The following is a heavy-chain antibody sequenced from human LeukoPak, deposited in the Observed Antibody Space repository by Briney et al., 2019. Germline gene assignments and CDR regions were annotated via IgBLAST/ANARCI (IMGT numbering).Heavy chain of an antibody. CDR3: ATRGDLSWFGALRH. V-gene: IGHV3-7*01. CDR2: IKQA. J-gene: IGHJ4*02. Sequence: GGSLRLSCVVSGFSFSNYWMDWVRQAPGKGLGWAAFIKQAYADSVKGRFTISRDNAKNSLYLQMNSLRVEDTAVYYCATRGDLSWFGALRHWSQGTLVTVSS. D-gene: IGHD3-16*02. CDR1: GFSFSNYW.